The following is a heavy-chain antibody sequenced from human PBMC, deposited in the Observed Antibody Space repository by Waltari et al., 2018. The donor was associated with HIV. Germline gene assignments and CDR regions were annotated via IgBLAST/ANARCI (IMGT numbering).Heavy chain of an antibody. CDR2: IWFGGSNK. D-gene: IGHD5-12*01. CDR1: GFTFSNYG. V-gene: IGHV3-33*01. Sequence: QVKLVESGGGVVQPGRSLRLSCVAAGFTFSNYGMPWVRQSPGKGVDWGADIWFGGSNKYYADSVKGRFTISRDNSKDTLYLQINSLRAEDTAIYYCARDKNGGGSYYYYGLDVWGQGATVTVSS. CDR3: ARDKNGGGSYYYYGLDV. J-gene: IGHJ6*02.